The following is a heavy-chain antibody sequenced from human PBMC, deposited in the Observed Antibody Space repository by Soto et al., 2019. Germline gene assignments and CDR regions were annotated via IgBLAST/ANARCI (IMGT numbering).Heavy chain of an antibody. CDR1: GWSFSGYY. J-gene: IGHJ4*02. CDR3: ARVSWAMVRGVIIRWPTFDS. V-gene: IGHV4-34*01. Sequence: XETLSLTCAVYGWSFSGYYWSWIRQPPGKGLEWIGEINHSGSTNYNPSLKSRVTISVDTSKNQFSLKLSSVTAADTAVYYCARVSWAMVRGVIIRWPTFDSWGQGTLVTVSS. CDR2: INHSGST. D-gene: IGHD3-10*01.